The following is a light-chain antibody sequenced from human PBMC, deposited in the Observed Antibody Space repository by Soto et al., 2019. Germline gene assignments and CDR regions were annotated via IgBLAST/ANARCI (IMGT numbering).Light chain of an antibody. CDR1: QSVSSN. Sequence: EIVMTQSPATLSVSPGARAALSCRASQSVSSNLAWFQQKPGQAPSLLIYGVSTRATGVPVRFSGSGSGTEFTLTINSLQAEDGAVYYCKQYNNWPHTFGQGTKVDIK. V-gene: IGKV3-15*01. J-gene: IGKJ2*01. CDR2: GVS. CDR3: KQYNNWPHT.